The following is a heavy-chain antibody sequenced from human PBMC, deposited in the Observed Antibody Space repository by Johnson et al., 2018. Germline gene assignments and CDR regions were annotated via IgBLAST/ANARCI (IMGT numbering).Heavy chain of an antibody. CDR3: ARVPLDV. CDR2: MNPNNGKT. V-gene: IGHV1-8*01. J-gene: IGHJ6*02. Sequence: VQLLESGAEVKKPGASVKVSCKASGYTFTSYDINWVREATGQGREWMGWMNPNNGKTGYAQKFQGRVTMTRDTSIRTAYMELSSLRSEDTAVYYCARVPLDVWGQGTTVTVSS. CDR1: GYTFTSYD.